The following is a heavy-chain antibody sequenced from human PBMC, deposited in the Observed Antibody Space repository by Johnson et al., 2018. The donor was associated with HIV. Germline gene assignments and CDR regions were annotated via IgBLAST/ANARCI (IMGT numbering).Heavy chain of an antibody. V-gene: IGHV3-33*01. J-gene: IGHJ3*02. Sequence: QVQLVESGGGVVQPGRSLRLSCAASGFTFSSYGMHWVRQAPGKGLEWVAVIWYDGRNKNYADSVKGRFTISRDNSKNTLYLQMNSLRAEDTAVYYWATSTASDAFDIWGQGTMVTVSS. CDR3: ATSTASDAFDI. CDR2: IWYDGRNK. D-gene: IGHD1-1*01. CDR1: GFTFSSYG.